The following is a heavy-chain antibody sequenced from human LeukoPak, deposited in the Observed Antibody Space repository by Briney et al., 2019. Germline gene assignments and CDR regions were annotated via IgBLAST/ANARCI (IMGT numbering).Heavy chain of an antibody. CDR2: IYYRGST. CDR3: ARRIVGATFDY. V-gene: IGHV4-39*01. Sequence: PSETLSLTCTVSGGSISSNDYYWGWIRQPPGKGLEWIGSIYYRGSTYYNPSLKSRLTISVDTSKNQFSLKLSSVTAADTALYYCARRIVGATFDYWGQGTLVTVSS. J-gene: IGHJ4*02. D-gene: IGHD1-26*01. CDR1: GGSISSNDYY.